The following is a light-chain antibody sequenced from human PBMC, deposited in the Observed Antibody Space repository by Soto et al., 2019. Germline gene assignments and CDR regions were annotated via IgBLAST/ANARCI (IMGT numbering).Light chain of an antibody. CDR1: QDISNY. CDR3: QQSYKMPS. J-gene: IGKJ5*01. CDR2: AAS. Sequence: DIQLTQSPSFLSASVGDRVTITCRASQDISNYLVWYQQKPGKAPKPLIYAASTLQSGVPSRFSGSGSGTEFTLTISSLQPEDFATYYCQQSYKMPSFGQGTRLEIK. V-gene: IGKV1-9*01.